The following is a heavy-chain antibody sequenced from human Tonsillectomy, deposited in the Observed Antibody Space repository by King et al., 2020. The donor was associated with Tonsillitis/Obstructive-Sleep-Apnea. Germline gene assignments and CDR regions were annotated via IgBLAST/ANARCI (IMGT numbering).Heavy chain of an antibody. V-gene: IGHV3-23*04. J-gene: IGHJ5*02. Sequence: EVQPVESGGGLAQPGGSLRLSCSASGFPFSRYFMNCVRQAPVKVLEWVSTLSGGGDTTYYADSVKGRFTISRDNSKNTLYLQMNRLRAEDTAIYYGAKEREVIIERWFEPWGQGTLVTVSS. CDR2: LSGGGDTT. CDR3: AKEREVIIERWFEP. CDR1: GFPFSRYF. D-gene: IGHD3-3*01.